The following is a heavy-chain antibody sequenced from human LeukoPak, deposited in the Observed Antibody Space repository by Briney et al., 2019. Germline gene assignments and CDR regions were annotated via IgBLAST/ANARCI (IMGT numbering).Heavy chain of an antibody. V-gene: IGHV3-30*02. D-gene: IGHD3-22*01. CDR3: AREAYDSSGYYYPNAFDI. CDR2: IRYDGSNK. J-gene: IGHJ3*02. CDR1: GFTFSSYG. Sequence: PGGSLRLSCAASGFTFSSYGMHWVRQAPGKGLEWVAFIRYDGSNKYYADSVKGRFTISRDNSKNTLYLQMNSLRAEDTAVYYCAREAYDSSGYYYPNAFDIWGQGTMVTVSS.